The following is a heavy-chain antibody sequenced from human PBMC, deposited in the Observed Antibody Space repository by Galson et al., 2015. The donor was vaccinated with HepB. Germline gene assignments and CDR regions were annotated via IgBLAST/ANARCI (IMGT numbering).Heavy chain of an antibody. V-gene: IGHV3-33*01. CDR3: ARDLSYYYYYYMDV. CDR2: IWYDGSNK. Sequence: SLRLSCAASGFTFSSYGMHWVRQAPGKGLEWVAVIWYDGSNKYYADSVKGRFTISRDNSKNTLYLQMNSLRAEDTAVYYCARDLSYYYYYYMDVWGKGTTVTVSS. CDR1: GFTFSSYG. J-gene: IGHJ6*03.